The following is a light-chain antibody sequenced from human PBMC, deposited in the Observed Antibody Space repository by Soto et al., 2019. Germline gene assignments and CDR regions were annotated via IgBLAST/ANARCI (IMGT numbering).Light chain of an antibody. CDR3: QQYNSYPWT. Sequence: DIQMTQSPSTLSASVGDRVTITCRASESINRWLAWYQQKPLKAPKLLIYEASSLTSGVPPRFSGSGSGSEFTLTISSLQPDDFATYYCQQYNSYPWTFGQGTKVEIK. J-gene: IGKJ1*01. V-gene: IGKV1-5*03. CDR1: ESINRW. CDR2: EAS.